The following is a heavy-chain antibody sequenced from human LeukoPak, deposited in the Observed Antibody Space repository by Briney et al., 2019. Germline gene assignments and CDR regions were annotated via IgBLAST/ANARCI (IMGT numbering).Heavy chain of an antibody. J-gene: IGHJ5*02. CDR2: INHSGST. D-gene: IGHD6-6*01. V-gene: IGHV4-34*01. CDR1: GGSFSGYY. CDR3: ARDSGAMGQLVANWFDP. Sequence: SETLSLTCAVYGGSFSGYYWSWIRQPPGKGLEWIGEINHSGSTNYNPSLKSRVTISVDTSKNQFSLKLSSVTAADTAVYYCARDSGAMGQLVANWFDPWGQGTLVTVSS.